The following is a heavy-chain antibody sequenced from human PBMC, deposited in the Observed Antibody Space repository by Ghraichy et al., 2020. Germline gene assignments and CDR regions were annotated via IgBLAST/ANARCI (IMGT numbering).Heavy chain of an antibody. CDR3: AGTMATIYYYYYGMDV. D-gene: IGHD5-24*01. J-gene: IGHJ6*02. V-gene: IGHV4-59*01. CDR1: GGSISSYY. Sequence: SETPSLTCTVSGGSISSYYWSWIRQPPGKGLEWIGYIYYSGSTNYNPSLKSRVTISVDTSKNQFSLKLSSVTAADTAVYYCAGTMATIYYYYYGMDVWGQGTTVTVSS. CDR2: IYYSGST.